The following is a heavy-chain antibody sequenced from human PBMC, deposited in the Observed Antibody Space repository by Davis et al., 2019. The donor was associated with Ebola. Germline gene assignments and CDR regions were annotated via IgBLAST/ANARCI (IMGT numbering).Heavy chain of an antibody. CDR3: ARAASYRNYYYMDV. V-gene: IGHV3-11*05. J-gene: IGHJ6*03. D-gene: IGHD3-10*01. Sequence: FTFSRDNAKNSLYLQMNSLKTEDTAVYHCARAASYRNYYYMDVWGKGTTVTVSS.